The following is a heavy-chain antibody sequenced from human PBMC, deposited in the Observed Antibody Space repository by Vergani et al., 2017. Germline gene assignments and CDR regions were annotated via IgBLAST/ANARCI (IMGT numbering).Heavy chain of an antibody. V-gene: IGHV1-18*01. Sequence: QVQLVQSGAEVKKPGASVKVSCKASGYTFTSYGISWVRQAPGQGLEWMGWISAYNGNTNYAQKLQGRVTMTTDTSTSTAYMELRSLRSDDTAVYYCARAQWGEVPAAILEWVGYYYYYMDVWGKGTTVTVSS. CDR1: GYTFTSYG. J-gene: IGHJ6*03. CDR3: ARAQWGEVPAAILEWVGYYYYYMDV. CDR2: ISAYNGNT. D-gene: IGHD2-2*02.